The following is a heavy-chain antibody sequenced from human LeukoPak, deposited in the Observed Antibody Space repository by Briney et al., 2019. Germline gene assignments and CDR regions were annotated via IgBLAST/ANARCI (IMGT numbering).Heavy chain of an antibody. J-gene: IGHJ4*02. CDR2: INFVNGNT. V-gene: IGHV1-3*01. CDR1: GHTFTSYP. CDR3: TRENNWTPDY. D-gene: IGHD1-20*01. Sequence: GASVKVSCKPSGHTFTSYPMHWVRQAPGQRLEWMGWINFVNGNTKYSQKFQGRVTITRDTSASTAYMELSGLRSEDTAVYYCTRENNWTPDYWGQGTLVTVSS.